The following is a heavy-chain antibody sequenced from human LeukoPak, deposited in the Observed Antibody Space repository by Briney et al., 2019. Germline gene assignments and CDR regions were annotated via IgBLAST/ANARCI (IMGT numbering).Heavy chain of an antibody. Sequence: PGGSLRLSCAASGFTFSSYGMSWVRQAPGKGLEWVSAISGSGGSTYYADSVKGRFTISRDNSKNTLYLQMNSLRAEDTAVYYCAKDNSPWFGEYRFDYWGQGTLVTVSS. CDR2: ISGSGGST. CDR3: AKDNSPWFGEYRFDY. V-gene: IGHV3-23*01. CDR1: GFTFSSYG. D-gene: IGHD3-10*01. J-gene: IGHJ4*02.